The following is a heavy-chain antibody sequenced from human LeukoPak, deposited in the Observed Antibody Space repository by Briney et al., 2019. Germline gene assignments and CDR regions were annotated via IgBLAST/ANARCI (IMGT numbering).Heavy chain of an antibody. V-gene: IGHV3-33*01. J-gene: IGHJ4*02. Sequence: GRSLRLSCAASGFTFSSYGMHWVRQAPGKGLEWVAVIWYDGSNKYYADSVKGRFTISRDNSKDTLYLQMNSLRAEDTAVYYCATAGYSSGWYPDYWGQGTLVTVSS. CDR2: IWYDGSNK. CDR3: ATAGYSSGWYPDY. CDR1: GFTFSSYG. D-gene: IGHD6-19*01.